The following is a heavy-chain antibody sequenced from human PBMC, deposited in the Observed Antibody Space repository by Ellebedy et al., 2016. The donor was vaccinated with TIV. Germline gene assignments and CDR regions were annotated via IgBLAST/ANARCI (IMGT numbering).Heavy chain of an antibody. CDR2: IHHSGSS. Sequence: SQTLSLTCGVYGASLNGYSWNWIRQPPGKGLEWIACIHHSGSSIYNPSLKSRVTLSIDTSKNQFSMKLSSVTAADTAVYYCARDRGGTTGDFFDYWGQGTLVAVSS. V-gene: IGHV4-59*01. D-gene: IGHD4-11*01. J-gene: IGHJ4*02. CDR3: ARDRGGTTGDFFDY. CDR1: GASLNGYS.